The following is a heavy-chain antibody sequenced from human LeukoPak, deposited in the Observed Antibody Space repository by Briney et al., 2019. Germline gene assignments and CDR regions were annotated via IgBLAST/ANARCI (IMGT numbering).Heavy chain of an antibody. CDR3: ARPNSYQLLISEPIDY. CDR1: GFTFSSYA. CDR2: ISGSGGST. Sequence: GGSLRLSCAASGFTFSSYAMSWVRQAPGKGLEWVSAISGSGGSTYYADSVKGRFTISRDNSKNTLYLQMNSLRAEDTAVYYCARPNSYQLLISEPIDYWGQGTLVTVSS. D-gene: IGHD2-2*01. J-gene: IGHJ4*02. V-gene: IGHV3-23*01.